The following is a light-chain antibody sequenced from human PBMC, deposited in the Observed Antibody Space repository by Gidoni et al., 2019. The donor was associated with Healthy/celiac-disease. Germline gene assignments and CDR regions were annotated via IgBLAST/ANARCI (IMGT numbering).Light chain of an antibody. CDR3: AAWDDSLSGVV. CDR1: SSNIGSTY. Sequence: QSVLTQPPSAPGTPGQRATISCSGSSSNIGSTYVYWYQQLPGTAPKLLIYRNNQRPSGVPDRFSGSKSGTSASLAISGLRSEDEADYYCAAWDDSLSGVVFGGGTKLTVL. V-gene: IGLV1-47*01. CDR2: RNN. J-gene: IGLJ2*01.